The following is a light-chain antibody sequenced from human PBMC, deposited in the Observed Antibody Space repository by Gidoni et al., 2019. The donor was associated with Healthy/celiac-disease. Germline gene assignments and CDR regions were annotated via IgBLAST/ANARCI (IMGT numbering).Light chain of an antibody. CDR3: LQLNSYPWT. J-gene: IGKJ1*01. Sequence: DIQLTQSPSFLSASVGDRVTITCRASQGISSYLAWYQQKPGKAPKLLIYAASTLQSGVPSRFSGSGSGTELTLTISSLQPEDFATYYCLQLNSYPWTFGQGTTVEIK. CDR2: AAS. V-gene: IGKV1-9*01. CDR1: QGISSY.